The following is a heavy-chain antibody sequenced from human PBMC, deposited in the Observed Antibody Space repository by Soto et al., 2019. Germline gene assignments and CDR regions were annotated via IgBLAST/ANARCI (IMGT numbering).Heavy chain of an antibody. J-gene: IGHJ5*02. CDR1: GGSISRYY. CDR3: ARYYYDSSGYYYGSGLRRFDP. V-gene: IGHV4-59*08. CDR2: IYYTGST. Sequence: SETLSLTCTVSGGSISRYYWSWIRQPPGKGLEWIAYIYYTGSTNYNPSLKSRLTISVDTSKSQFSLKLNSVTAADTAVYYCARYYYDSSGYYYGSGLRRFDPWGQGTLVTVSS. D-gene: IGHD3-22*01.